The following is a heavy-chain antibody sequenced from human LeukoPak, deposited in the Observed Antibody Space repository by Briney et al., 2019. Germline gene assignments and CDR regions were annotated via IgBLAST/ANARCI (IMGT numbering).Heavy chain of an antibody. V-gene: IGHV1-24*01. D-gene: IGHD2-2*01. Sequence: ASVKVSCKVSGYTLTELSMHWVRQAPGKGLEWMGGFDPEDGETIYAQKFQGRVTMTEDTSTDTAYMELSSLRSEDTAVHYCATHQGVVPSDMGYFDYWGQGTLVTVSS. CDR3: ATHQGVVPSDMGYFDY. CDR1: GYTLTELS. CDR2: FDPEDGET. J-gene: IGHJ4*02.